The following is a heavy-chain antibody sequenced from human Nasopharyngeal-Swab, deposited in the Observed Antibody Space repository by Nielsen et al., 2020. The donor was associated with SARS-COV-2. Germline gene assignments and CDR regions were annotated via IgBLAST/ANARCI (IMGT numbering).Heavy chain of an antibody. J-gene: IGHJ3*01. CDR2: TNWNGVNT. Sequence: SLKISCAASGFTFDDYAMHWVRQVPGQGLEWVAGTNWNGVNTDYADSVKGRFTIFRDNAKSSLYLQMNSLRPDDTAFFYCAKTSASTSSRSSNVPFDLWSQGTMVTVSS. V-gene: IGHV3-9*01. CDR1: GFTFDDYA. D-gene: IGHD2-2*01. CDR3: AKTSASTSSRSSNVPFDL.